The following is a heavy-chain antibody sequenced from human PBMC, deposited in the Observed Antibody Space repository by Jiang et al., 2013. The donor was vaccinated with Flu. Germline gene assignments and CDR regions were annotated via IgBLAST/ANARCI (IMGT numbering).Heavy chain of an antibody. CDR2: TYYRSKWYN. Sequence: SQTLSLTCAISGDSVSSNRAAWTWIRRSPSGGLEWLGRTYYRSKWYNDYAVSVKSRITISPDTSKNQFSLQLNSVTPEDTAVYYCSRGGSGWYFDYWGQGTLVTVSS. CDR1: GDSVSSNRAA. V-gene: IGHV6-1*01. D-gene: IGHD6-19*01. J-gene: IGHJ4*02. CDR3: SRGGSGWYFDY.